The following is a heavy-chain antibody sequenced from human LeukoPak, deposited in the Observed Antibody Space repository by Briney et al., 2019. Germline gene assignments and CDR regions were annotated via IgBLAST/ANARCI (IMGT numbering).Heavy chain of an antibody. D-gene: IGHD3-22*01. J-gene: IGHJ1*01. Sequence: SQTLSLTCAVSGGSISSGGYSWSWIRQPPGKGLEWIGYIYHSGSTYYNPSLKSRVTISVDRSKNQFSLKLSSVTAADTAVYYCARAGYDSSGYYYAEYFQHWGQGTLATVSS. CDR3: ARAGYDSSGYYYAEYFQH. CDR1: GGSISSGGYS. V-gene: IGHV4-30-2*01. CDR2: IYHSGST.